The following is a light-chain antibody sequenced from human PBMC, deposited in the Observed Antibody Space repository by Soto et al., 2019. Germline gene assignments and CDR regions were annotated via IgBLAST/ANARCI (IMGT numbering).Light chain of an antibody. CDR2: DAS. Sequence: VLTQSPGTLSLSPGGRATLSCRVSQNINNNYLAWYQHKPGQAPRLLIYDASLRATGVPARFSGSGSGTDFTLTITRLEPDDSAVYYCQQHGISHITFGQGTRLEIK. CDR3: QQHGISHIT. CDR1: QNINNNY. J-gene: IGKJ5*01. V-gene: IGKV3-20*01.